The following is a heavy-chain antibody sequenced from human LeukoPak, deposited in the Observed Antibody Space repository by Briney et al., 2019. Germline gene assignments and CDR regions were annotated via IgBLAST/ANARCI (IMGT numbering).Heavy chain of an antibody. CDR3: ARVAGSSYDY. CDR1: GGTFSSYA. Sequence: SVKVSCKASGGTFSSYAISWVRQAPGQGLEWMGRIIPILNIADYAQKFQGRVTITADTSTSTAYMELSSLRSEDTAVYYCARVAGSSYDYWGQGTLVTVSS. J-gene: IGHJ4*02. D-gene: IGHD3-10*01. V-gene: IGHV1-69*04. CDR2: IIPILNIA.